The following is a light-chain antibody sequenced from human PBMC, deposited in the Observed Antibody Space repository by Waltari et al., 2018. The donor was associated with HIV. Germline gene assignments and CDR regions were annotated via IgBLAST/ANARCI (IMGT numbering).Light chain of an antibody. CDR2: TNN. Sequence: QSVLTQPPSASGTPGQRVTISCSGSSPNIGRNTVNWYQQLPGTAPKLRIYTNNQRPSWVPDRFSGSKSGTSASLAISGLHSDDEAHYYCGVWDDSLNGQVFGGGTKLTVL. CDR1: SPNIGRNT. V-gene: IGLV1-44*01. CDR3: GVWDDSLNGQV. J-gene: IGLJ2*01.